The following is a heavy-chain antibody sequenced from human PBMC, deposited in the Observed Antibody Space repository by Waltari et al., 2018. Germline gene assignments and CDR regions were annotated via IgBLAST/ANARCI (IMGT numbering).Heavy chain of an antibody. CDR1: GFTFSSYA. V-gene: IGHV3-23*01. D-gene: IGHD3-22*01. CDR3: AKDGGDLPDYYDSSGYPH. CDR2: IRGSGGST. J-gene: IGHJ1*01. Sequence: EVQLLESGGGLVQPGGSLRLSCAASGFTFSSYAISWVRQSPGTGLEWVSAIRGSGGSTYYADSVKGRFTISRDDSKNTLYLQMNSLRAEDTAVYYCAKDGGDLPDYYDSSGYPHWGQGTLVTVSA.